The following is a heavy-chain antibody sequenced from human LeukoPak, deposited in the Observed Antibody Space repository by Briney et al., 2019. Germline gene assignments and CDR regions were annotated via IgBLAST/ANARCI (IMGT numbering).Heavy chain of an antibody. D-gene: IGHD2-2*01. CDR1: GYTFTDYY. CDR2: INPNSGGT. V-gene: IGHV1-2*02. CDR3: ARGGYCTSTSCFLPDY. Sequence: ASVTVSCKASGYTFTDYYMHWVRQAPGQGLEWMGWINPNSGGTKFAQKFQGRVTVTRDTSIRTAYMELSRLRSDDTAVYYCARGGYCTSTSCFLPDYWGQGSLVGVSS. J-gene: IGHJ4*01.